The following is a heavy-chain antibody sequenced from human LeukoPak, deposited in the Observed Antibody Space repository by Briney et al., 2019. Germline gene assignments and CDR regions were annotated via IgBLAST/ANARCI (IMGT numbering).Heavy chain of an antibody. CDR1: GYTFTGYC. D-gene: IGHD6-19*01. J-gene: IGHJ3*02. CDR3: ASDSVAGSAFDI. CDR2: INPNSGGA. V-gene: IGHV1-2*06. Sequence: ASVKVSCKASGYTFTGYCMHWVRQAPGQGLEWMGRINPNSGGANYAQRFQGRVTMTRDTSISTAYMELSRLRSDDTAVYYCASDSVAGSAFDIWGQGTMVTVSS.